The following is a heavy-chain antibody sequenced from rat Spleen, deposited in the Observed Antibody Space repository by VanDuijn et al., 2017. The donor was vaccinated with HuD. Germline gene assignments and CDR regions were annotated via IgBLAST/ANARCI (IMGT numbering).Heavy chain of an antibody. Sequence: EVQLVESGGGLVQPGRSMKISCTASGFTFSNDWMPWICQAPGKGLEWVASISNTGGTSYYPDSVKGRFTISRDNAESTLYLQMNSLRSEDTATYYCTRTTTMAAMDAWGQGASVTVSS. D-gene: IGHD1-3*01. CDR3: TRTTTMAAMDA. V-gene: IGHV5-31*01. CDR1: GFTFSNDW. CDR2: ISNTGGTS. J-gene: IGHJ4*01.